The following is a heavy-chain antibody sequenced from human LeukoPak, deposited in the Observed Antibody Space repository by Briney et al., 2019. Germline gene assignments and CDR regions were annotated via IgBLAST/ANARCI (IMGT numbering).Heavy chain of an antibody. D-gene: IGHD3-3*01. J-gene: IGHJ4*02. Sequence: ASVKVSCKASGYTFTSYGISWVRQAPGQGLEWMGWISAYNGNTNYAQKLQGRVTITTDTSTSTAYMELRSLRSDDTAVYYCARDRYDFWSGYPKSSYYFDYWGQGTLVTVSS. CDR2: ISAYNGNT. CDR1: GYTFTSYG. V-gene: IGHV1-18*01. CDR3: ARDRYDFWSGYPKSSYYFDY.